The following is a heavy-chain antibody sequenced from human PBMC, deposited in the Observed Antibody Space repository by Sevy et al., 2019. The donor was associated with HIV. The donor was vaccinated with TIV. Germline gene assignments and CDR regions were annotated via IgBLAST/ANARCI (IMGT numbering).Heavy chain of an antibody. CDR2: IYYSGST. J-gene: IGHJ4*02. CDR1: GGSVSSGSYY. D-gene: IGHD2-15*01. V-gene: IGHV4-61*01. Sequence: SETLSLTCTVSGGSVSSGSYYWSWIRQPPGKGLEWIGYIYYSGSTNYNPSLKSRVTISVYTSKNQFSLKLSSVTAADTAVYYCARTDMSYCSGGSCYSYHFDYWGQGTLVTVSS. CDR3: ARTDMSYCSGGSCYSYHFDY.